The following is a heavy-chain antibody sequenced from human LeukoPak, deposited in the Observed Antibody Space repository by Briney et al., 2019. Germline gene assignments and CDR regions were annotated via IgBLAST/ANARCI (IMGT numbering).Heavy chain of an antibody. CDR2: IYYRGNT. CDR3: ARPPVAAPTSYFDF. D-gene: IGHD6-25*01. V-gene: IGHV4-39*01. J-gene: IGHJ4*02. CDR1: GGSSSSKSYY. Sequence: KPSETQSLTCTVSGGSSSSKSYYWGWIRQPPGKGLEWIGTIYYRGNTYYNPSLKSRITISVDTSKNQFSLNLNSVTAADTAVYYCARPPVAAPTSYFDFWGQGILVTVSP.